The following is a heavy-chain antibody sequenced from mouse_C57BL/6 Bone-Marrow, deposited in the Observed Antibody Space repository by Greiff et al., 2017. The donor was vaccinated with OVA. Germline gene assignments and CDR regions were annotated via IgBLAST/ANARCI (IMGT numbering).Heavy chain of an antibody. J-gene: IGHJ2*01. CDR3: ARTYYGNPYFDY. CDR1: GFTFSDYY. V-gene: IGHV5-16*01. CDR2: INYDGSST. Sequence: EVMLVESEGGLVQPGSSMKLSCTASGFTFSDYYMAWVRQVPEKGLEWVANINYDGSSTYYLDSLKSRFIISRDNAKNILYLQMSSLKSEDTATYYCARTYYGNPYFDYWGQGTTLTVSS. D-gene: IGHD2-10*01.